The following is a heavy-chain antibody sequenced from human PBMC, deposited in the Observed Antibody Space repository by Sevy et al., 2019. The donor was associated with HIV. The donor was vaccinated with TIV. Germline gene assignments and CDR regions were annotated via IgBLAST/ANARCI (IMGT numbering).Heavy chain of an antibody. CDR3: ARHCSSTSCSHAFDI. V-gene: IGHV4-34*01. D-gene: IGHD2-2*01. CDR2: INHSGST. Sequence: SETLSLTCAVYVGSFSGYYLSWIRQPPGKGLEWIGEINHSGSTNYNPSLKSRVTISGDTSKNQFSLKLSSVTAADTAVYYCARHCSSTSCSHAFDIWGQGTMVTVSS. J-gene: IGHJ3*02. CDR1: VGSFSGYY.